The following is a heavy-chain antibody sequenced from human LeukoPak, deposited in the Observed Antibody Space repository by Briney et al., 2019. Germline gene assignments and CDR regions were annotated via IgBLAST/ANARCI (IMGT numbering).Heavy chain of an antibody. CDR3: AKDEYGSGSRAFNSWFDP. J-gene: IGHJ5*02. V-gene: IGHV3-23*01. D-gene: IGHD3-10*01. CDR2: ISGGVGST. Sequence: GGSLRLSCAASGFTFSSYAISWVRQAPGKGLEWVSTISGGVGSTYYADSVKGRVTISRDNPKNTLYLQMTSLTAEDTAVYYCAKDEYGSGSRAFNSWFDPWGQGTLVTVSS. CDR1: GFTFSSYA.